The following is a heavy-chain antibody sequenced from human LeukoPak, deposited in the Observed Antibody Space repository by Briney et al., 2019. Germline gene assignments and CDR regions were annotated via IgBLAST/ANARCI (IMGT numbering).Heavy chain of an antibody. V-gene: IGHV4-31*03. J-gene: IGHJ3*02. CDR1: GGSISSGGYY. CDR2: IYYSGST. CDR3: ARDGPGGPWNYGAFDI. Sequence: SETLSLTCTVSGGSISSGGYYWSWIRQHPGKGLEWIGYIYYSGSTYYNPSLKSRVTISVDTSKNQFSLRLTSVTAADTAVYYCARDGPGGPWNYGAFDIWGQGTMVTVSS. D-gene: IGHD1-7*01.